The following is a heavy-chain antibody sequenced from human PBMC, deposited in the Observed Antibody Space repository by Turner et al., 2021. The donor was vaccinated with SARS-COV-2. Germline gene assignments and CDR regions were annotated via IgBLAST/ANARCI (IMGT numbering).Heavy chain of an antibody. Sequence: QLQLQESGPGLVKPPETLSLTSTVSGGSISSSSYYCGWIRLPPGKGLEWIGSTYYTGTTYYNASLKAGVTMSVDTSKRHSAPEPNSVTAEDTAVYYCARRQRGYSDATQFDPWGQGTLVTVSS. V-gene: IGHV4-39*02. CDR1: GGSISSSSYY. J-gene: IGHJ5*02. CDR2: TYYTGTT. D-gene: IGHD3-3*01. CDR3: ARRQRGYSDATQFDP.